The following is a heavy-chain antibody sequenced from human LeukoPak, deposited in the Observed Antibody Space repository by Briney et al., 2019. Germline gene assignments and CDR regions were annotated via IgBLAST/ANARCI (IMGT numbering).Heavy chain of an antibody. V-gene: IGHV4-59*01. Sequence: SETLSLTCTVSGASISSYHWTWIRQPPGKGLEWIGYHHYSASTSYNPALTSRVTMSVDTSNNQSSLKLNSATAADTAIYYCARIHGSYGGAVDIWGPGTMVTVSS. J-gene: IGHJ3*02. CDR3: ARIHGSYGGAVDI. CDR2: HHYSAST. D-gene: IGHD3-10*01. CDR1: GASISSYH.